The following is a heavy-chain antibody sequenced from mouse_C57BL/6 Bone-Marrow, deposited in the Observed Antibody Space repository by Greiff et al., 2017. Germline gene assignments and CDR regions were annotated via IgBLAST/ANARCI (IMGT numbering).Heavy chain of an antibody. J-gene: IGHJ4*01. CDR3: ASYGRYYAMDY. Sequence: VQLQQSGAELVRPGTSVKMSCKASGYTFTNYWIGWAKQRPGHGLEWIGDIYPGGGYTNYNEKFKGKATLTADKSSSTAYMQFSSLTSEDSAIYYCASYGRYYAMDYWGQGTSVTVSS. CDR2: IYPGGGYT. V-gene: IGHV1-63*01. D-gene: IGHD1-1*02. CDR1: GYTFTNYW.